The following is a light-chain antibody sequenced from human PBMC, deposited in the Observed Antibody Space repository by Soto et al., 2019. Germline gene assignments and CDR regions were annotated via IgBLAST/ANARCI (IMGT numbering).Light chain of an antibody. CDR2: GAS. CDR3: QQYGSSLFT. CDR1: QSVSSSY. V-gene: IGKV3-20*01. J-gene: IGKJ3*01. Sequence: EIVLTQSPGTLSLSPGERATLSCRASQSVSSSYLAWYQQKPGQAPRLLIYGASSRATGIPDRYSGSGYGTDFTLTISRLEPEDCAVYYCQQYGSSLFTFGPGTKVDI.